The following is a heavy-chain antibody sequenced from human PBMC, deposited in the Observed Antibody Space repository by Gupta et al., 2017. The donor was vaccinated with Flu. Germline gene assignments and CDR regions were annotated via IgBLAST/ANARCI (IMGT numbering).Heavy chain of an antibody. CDR3: ARSRFPLRFPHY. J-gene: IGHJ4*02. D-gene: IGHD3-3*01. CDR2: IFSNDEK. V-gene: IGHV2-26*01. Sequence: WIRQPPGKALEWLAHIFSNDEKSYSTSLKSRLTISKDTSKSQVVLTMTNMDPVDTATYYCARSRFPLRFPHYWGQGTLVTVSS.